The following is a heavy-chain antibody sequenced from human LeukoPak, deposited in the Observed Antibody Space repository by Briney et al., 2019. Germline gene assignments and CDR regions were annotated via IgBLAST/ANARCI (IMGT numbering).Heavy chain of an antibody. J-gene: IGHJ5*02. CDR2: INHSGST. Sequence: PSETLSLTCAVYGGSFSGYYWSWIRQPPGKGLEWIGEINHSGSTNYNPSLKSRVTISADTSKNQFSLKVSSVTAADTAVYYCARDQSGYCSGGSCYPQENWFDPWGQGTLVTVSS. CDR3: ARDQSGYCSGGSCYPQENWFDP. CDR1: GGSFSGYY. D-gene: IGHD2-15*01. V-gene: IGHV4-34*01.